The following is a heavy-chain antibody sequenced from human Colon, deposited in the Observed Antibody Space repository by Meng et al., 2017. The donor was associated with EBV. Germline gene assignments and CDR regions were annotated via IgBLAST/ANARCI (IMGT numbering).Heavy chain of an antibody. CDR3: ARRRGGSGRDC. V-gene: IGHV4-39*01. D-gene: IGHD3-10*01. Sequence: QMSGTELVNPSETLSFTFTCSGGSSSISHYYWGWVRQPPGKGLNWIGTIYHSGSTSYNPSLQSRVTMFVDTSKNQFSLMLTSVTATDTAVYYCARRRGGSGRDCWGQGTLVTVSS. CDR2: IYHSGST. CDR1: GGSSSISHYY. J-gene: IGHJ4*02.